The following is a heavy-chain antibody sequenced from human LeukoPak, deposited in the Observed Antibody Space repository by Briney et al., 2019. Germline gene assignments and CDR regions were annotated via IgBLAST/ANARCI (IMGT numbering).Heavy chain of an antibody. V-gene: IGHV5-10-1*01. J-gene: IGHJ4*02. CDR2: IDPSDSYT. Sequence: GESLKISCKGSGYSFTSYWISWVRQMPGKGLEWMGRIDPSDSYTNYSPSFQGHFTISADKSISTAYLQWSSLKASDTAMYYCATIGYRSGGSCYPAPPHFDYWGQGTLVTVSS. CDR1: GYSFTSYW. CDR3: ATIGYRSGGSCYPAPPHFDY. D-gene: IGHD2-15*01.